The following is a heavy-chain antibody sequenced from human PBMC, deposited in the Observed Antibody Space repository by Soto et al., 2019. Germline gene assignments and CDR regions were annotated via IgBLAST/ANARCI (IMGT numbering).Heavy chain of an antibody. CDR2: IYPGDSDT. CDR3: ATTAMVAATPPPSDAFDI. D-gene: IGHD2-15*01. Sequence: GESLKISCKGSGYSFTSYWIGWVRQMPGKGLEWMGIIYPGDSDTRYSPSFQGQVTISADKSISTAYLQWSSLKASDTAMYYCATTAMVAATPPPSDAFDIWGQGTMVTVSS. V-gene: IGHV5-51*01. CDR1: GYSFTSYW. J-gene: IGHJ3*02.